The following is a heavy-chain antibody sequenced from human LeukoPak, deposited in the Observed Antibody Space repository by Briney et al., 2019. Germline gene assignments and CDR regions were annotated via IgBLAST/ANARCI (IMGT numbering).Heavy chain of an antibody. Sequence: GRSLRLSCAASGFTFSSYAMHWVRQAPGKGLEWVAVISYDGSNKYYADSVKGRFTISRDNSKNTLYLQMNSLRAEDTAVYYCARDGGSPGGYYFDYWGQGTLVTVSS. V-gene: IGHV3-30-3*01. D-gene: IGHD1-26*01. CDR2: ISYDGSNK. CDR1: GFTFSSYA. J-gene: IGHJ4*02. CDR3: ARDGGSPGGYYFDY.